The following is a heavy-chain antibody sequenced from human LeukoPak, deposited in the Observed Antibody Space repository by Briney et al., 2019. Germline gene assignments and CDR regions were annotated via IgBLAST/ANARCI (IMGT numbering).Heavy chain of an antibody. CDR1: GGSISSGGYY. Sequence: SETLSLTCTVSGGSISSGGYYWSWIRQHPGKGLEWIGYIYYGGSTYYNPSLKSRVTVSVDTSKNQFSLKLSSVTAADTAVYYCARGGRYFDWLSPNAFDIWGQGTMVTVSS. V-gene: IGHV4-31*03. D-gene: IGHD3-9*01. CDR3: ARGGRYFDWLSPNAFDI. J-gene: IGHJ3*02. CDR2: IYYGGST.